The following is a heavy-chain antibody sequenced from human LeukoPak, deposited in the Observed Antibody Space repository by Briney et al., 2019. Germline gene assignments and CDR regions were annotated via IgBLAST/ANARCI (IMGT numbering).Heavy chain of an antibody. CDR1: GGTFSSYA. CDR2: IIPIFGTA. D-gene: IGHD3-9*01. V-gene: IGHV1-69*01. Sequence: SVKVPCKASGGTFSSYAISWVRQAPGQGLEWMGGIIPIFGTANYAQKFQGRVTITAGESTSTAYMELSSLRSEDTAVFFKQKTAYDILTGPPYYYYYGMDVWGKGTTVTVSS. CDR3: QKTAYDILTGPPYYYYYGMDV. J-gene: IGHJ6*04.